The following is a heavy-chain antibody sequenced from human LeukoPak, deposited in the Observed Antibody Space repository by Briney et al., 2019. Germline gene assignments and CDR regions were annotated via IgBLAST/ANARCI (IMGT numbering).Heavy chain of an antibody. D-gene: IGHD3-22*01. Sequence: ASVKVSCKASGYTFTSYDVNWVRQATGQGLEWMGWMNPNSGNTGYAQKFQGRVTITADKSTSTAYMELSSLRSEDTAVYYCARETYYYDSSGYYQTGNWFDPWGQGTLVTVSS. CDR2: MNPNSGNT. CDR1: GYTFTSYD. CDR3: ARETYYYDSSGYYQTGNWFDP. V-gene: IGHV1-8*01. J-gene: IGHJ5*02.